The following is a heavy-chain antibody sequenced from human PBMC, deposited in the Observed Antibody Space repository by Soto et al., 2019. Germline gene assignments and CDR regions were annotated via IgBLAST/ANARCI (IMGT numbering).Heavy chain of an antibody. V-gene: IGHV3-74*01. CDR1: GFTFSSYW. D-gene: IGHD2-2*02. CDR2: INSDGSST. Sequence: EVQLVESGGGLVQPGGSLRLSCAASGFTFSSYWMHWVRQAPGKGLVWVSRINSDGSSTSYADSVKGRFTIARDNAKNTLYLQMNSLKAADTAVYYCARGGVGRYCSSTSCYTWVFDYWGQGTLVTVSS. J-gene: IGHJ4*02. CDR3: ARGGVGRYCSSTSCYTWVFDY.